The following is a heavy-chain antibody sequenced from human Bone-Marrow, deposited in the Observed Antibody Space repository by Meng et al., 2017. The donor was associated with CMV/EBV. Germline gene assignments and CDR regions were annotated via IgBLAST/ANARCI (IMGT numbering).Heavy chain of an antibody. CDR2: IYSGGTT. D-gene: IGHD6-6*01. J-gene: IGHJ4*02. CDR1: GFTVSSNY. CDR3: ARSTSSSTDYWG. V-gene: IGHV3-53*01. Sequence: GESLKISCAASGFTVSSNYMSWVRQAPGKGLEWVSIIYSGGTTYYADSVKGRFTISRDNSKNTLYLQMNSLRADDTAVYYCARSTSSSTDYWGWGQGILVTVSS.